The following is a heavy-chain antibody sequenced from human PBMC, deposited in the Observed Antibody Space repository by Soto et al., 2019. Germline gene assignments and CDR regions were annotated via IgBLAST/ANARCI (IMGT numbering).Heavy chain of an antibody. D-gene: IGHD3-3*01. CDR2: INHSGST. J-gene: IGHJ5*02. Sequence: QVQLQQWGAGLLKPSETLSLTCAVYGGSFSGYYWSWIRQPPGKGLEWIGEINHSGSTNYNPVLNGGVYVSVDTSKNQFPLKLSFVTAADTAVYYCAREILTLFGVVIRGGFDPWGQGTLVTVSS. CDR3: AREILTLFGVVIRGGFDP. V-gene: IGHV4-34*01. CDR1: GGSFSGYY.